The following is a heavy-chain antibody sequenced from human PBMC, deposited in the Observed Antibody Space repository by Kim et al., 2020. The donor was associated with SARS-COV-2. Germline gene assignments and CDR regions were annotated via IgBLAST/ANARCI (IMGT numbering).Heavy chain of an antibody. D-gene: IGHD6-13*01. J-gene: IGHJ4*02. V-gene: IGHV4-4*07. Sequence: YNPSHKSRLTMSVDTSKSQFSLKLSCVTAADTAVYYCARMDSGSGAIVDYWGQGTLVTVSS. CDR3: ARMDSGSGAIVDY.